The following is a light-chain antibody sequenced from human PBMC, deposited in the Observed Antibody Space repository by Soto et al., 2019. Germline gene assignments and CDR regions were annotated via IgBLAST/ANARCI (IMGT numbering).Light chain of an antibody. Sequence: QSALTQPASVSGSPGQSITISCTGTSSDVGGYNYVSWYQQHPGKAPKVMIYEVSNRPSGVSNRFSGSKSGNTASLTISGLQAEDEADYYCSSYTSSSTLSVVFGGGTKLTVL. CDR2: EVS. V-gene: IGLV2-14*01. J-gene: IGLJ2*01. CDR1: SSDVGGYNY. CDR3: SSYTSSSTLSVV.